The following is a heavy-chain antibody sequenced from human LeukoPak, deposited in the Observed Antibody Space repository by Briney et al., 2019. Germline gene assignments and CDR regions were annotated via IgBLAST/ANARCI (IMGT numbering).Heavy chain of an antibody. CDR2: IWYDGSNK. D-gene: IGHD5/OR15-5a*01. Sequence: GGSLRLSCAVSGFTFSSYGMHWVRQAPGKGLEWVAVIWYDGSNKYYADSVKGRFTISRDNSKNTLYLQMNSLRAEDTAVYYCAREGSTQQWFDPWGQGTLVTVSS. J-gene: IGHJ5*02. V-gene: IGHV3-33*01. CDR3: AREGSTQQWFDP. CDR1: GFTFSSYG.